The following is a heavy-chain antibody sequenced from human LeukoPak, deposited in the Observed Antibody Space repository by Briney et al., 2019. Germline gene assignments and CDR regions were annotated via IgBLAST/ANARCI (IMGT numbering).Heavy chain of an antibody. CDR2: IYHSGGP. D-gene: IGHD3-22*01. CDR1: GYSISSGYY. J-gene: IGHJ3*02. Sequence: SETLSLTCAVSGYSISSGYYWGWIRQPPGKGLEWIGNIYHSGGPYYNPSLKSRVTISVETSKNQFSLKVSSVTVADTAVDYCARAQRSYDSSGYLRPYAFDIWGQGTMVTVSS. CDR3: ARAQRSYDSSGYLRPYAFDI. V-gene: IGHV4-38-2*01.